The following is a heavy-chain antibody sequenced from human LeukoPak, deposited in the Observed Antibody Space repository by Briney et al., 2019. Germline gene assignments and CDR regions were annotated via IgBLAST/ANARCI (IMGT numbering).Heavy chain of an antibody. V-gene: IGHV3-7*04. Sequence: GGSLRLSCAASGFSFSSYPMSWVRQAPGKGLEWVANIKPDGSEIQYVDSMKGRFTISRDNAKNSLFLQANSLRAEDTAVYYCARFGVPYAADVWGQGTTVTVSS. CDR3: ARFGVPYAADV. CDR1: GFSFSSYP. D-gene: IGHD3-16*01. J-gene: IGHJ6*02. CDR2: IKPDGSEI.